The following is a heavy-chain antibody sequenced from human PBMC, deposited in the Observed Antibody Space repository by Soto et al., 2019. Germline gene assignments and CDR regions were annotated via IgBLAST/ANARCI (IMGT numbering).Heavy chain of an antibody. CDR2: ISVSGGGT. J-gene: IGHJ4*02. V-gene: IGHV3-23*01. D-gene: IGHD6-6*01. CDR1: GFTFSSHA. CDR3: AKRDSRSHYFDY. Sequence: GGSLRLSCAGSGFTFSSHAMSWVRQAPGKGLEWVSAISVSGGGTYYADSVKGRFTITRDNSKNRLYLQMNSLRAEDTAVYYCAKRDSRSHYFDYWGQGTLVTVSS.